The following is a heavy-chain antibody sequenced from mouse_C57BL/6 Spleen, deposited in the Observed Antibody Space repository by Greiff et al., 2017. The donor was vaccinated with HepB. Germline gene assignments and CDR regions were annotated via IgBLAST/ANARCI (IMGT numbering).Heavy chain of an antibody. V-gene: IGHV1-9*01. J-gene: IGHJ3*01. Sequence: QVQLQQSGAELLKPGASVKLSCKATGYTFTGYWIEWVKQRPGHGLEWIGEILPGSGSTNYNEKFKGKATFTADTSSNTAYMQLSSLTTEDSAIYYCARNSGSSPVAYWGQGTLVTVSA. CDR1: GYTFTGYW. CDR2: ILPGSGST. D-gene: IGHD1-1*01. CDR3: ARNSGSSPVAY.